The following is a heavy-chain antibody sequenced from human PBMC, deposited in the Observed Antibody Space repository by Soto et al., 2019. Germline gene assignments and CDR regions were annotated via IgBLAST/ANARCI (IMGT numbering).Heavy chain of an antibody. CDR2: IRSKAYGGTT. V-gene: IGHV3-49*03. CDR3: NRGGYYDSSGYSY. D-gene: IGHD3-22*01. J-gene: IGHJ4*02. CDR1: GFTFGDYA. Sequence: PGGSLRLSCTASGFTFGDYAMSWFRQAPGKGLEWVGFIRSKAYGGTTEYAASVKGRFTISRDDSKSIAYLQMNSLKTEDTAVYYCNRGGYYDSSGYSYWGQGTLVTVSS.